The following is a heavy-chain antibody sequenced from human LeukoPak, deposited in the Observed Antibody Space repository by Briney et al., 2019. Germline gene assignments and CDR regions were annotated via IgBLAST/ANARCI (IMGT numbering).Heavy chain of an antibody. Sequence: GGSLRLSCAASGFTVSRNYMSWVRQAPGKGLEWVSVIYSGGRTYYADSVKGRFTISRDNSKNTLYLQMNSLRAEDTAVYYCASAYSGSYPHWGQGTLVTVSS. CDR3: ASAYSGSYPH. J-gene: IGHJ4*02. CDR1: GFTVSRNY. V-gene: IGHV3-66*01. D-gene: IGHD1-26*01. CDR2: IYSGGRT.